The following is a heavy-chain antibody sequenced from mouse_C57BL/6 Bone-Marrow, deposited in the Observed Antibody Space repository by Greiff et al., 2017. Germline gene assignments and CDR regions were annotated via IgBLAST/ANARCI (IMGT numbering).Heavy chain of an antibody. CDR3: AKNRGGSSPYFDY. D-gene: IGHD1-1*01. Sequence: VQLQQSGPGLVQPSQSLSITCTVSGFSLTSYGVHWVRQSPGKGLEWLGVIWRGGSTDYNAAFMSRLSITKDNSKSQVFFKMNSLQADDTAIYYCAKNRGGSSPYFDYWGQGTTLTGSS. V-gene: IGHV2-5*01. CDR2: IWRGGST. J-gene: IGHJ2*01. CDR1: GFSLTSYG.